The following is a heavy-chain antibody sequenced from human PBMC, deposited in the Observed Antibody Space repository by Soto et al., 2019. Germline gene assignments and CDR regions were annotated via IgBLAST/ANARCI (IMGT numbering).Heavy chain of an antibody. Sequence: PGGSLRLSCAASGFTFSSYSMNWVRQAPGKGLEWVSYISTLSTTIYYADSVKGRFTISRDNAKNSLYLQMNSLRVEDTAVYYCARWLEVLTTSDSWGQGTLVTVSS. V-gene: IGHV3-48*01. CDR2: ISTLSTTI. CDR1: GFTFSSYS. CDR3: ARWLEVLTTSDS. D-gene: IGHD3-22*01. J-gene: IGHJ4*02.